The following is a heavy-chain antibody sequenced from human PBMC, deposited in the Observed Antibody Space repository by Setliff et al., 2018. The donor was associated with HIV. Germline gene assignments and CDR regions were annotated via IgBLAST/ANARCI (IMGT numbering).Heavy chain of an antibody. D-gene: IGHD3-22*01. CDR3: ARIGFGYYDNSGAWYFDY. CDR2: IIGNI. Sequence: GASVKVSCKASGYSFTNYIMTWVRQAPGQRLEWMGWIIGNIKYSQKFQDRVTITRDTSASTVYMDLSSLTSEDTAVYYCARIGFGYYDNSGAWYFDYWGQGTLVTVSS. V-gene: IGHV1-3*01. CDR1: GYSFTNYI. J-gene: IGHJ4*02.